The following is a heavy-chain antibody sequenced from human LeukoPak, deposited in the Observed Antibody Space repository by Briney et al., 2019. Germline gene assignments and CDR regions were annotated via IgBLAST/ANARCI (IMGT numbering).Heavy chain of an antibody. CDR1: GGTFSRFT. J-gene: IGHJ4*02. CDR2: ITPIFGTA. D-gene: IGHD3-9*01. V-gene: IGHV1-69*05. Sequence: GSSVKVSCKASGGTFSRFTISWVRQAPGQGFEWMGGITPIFGTANFAQKFQGRVSITTDESTSTAFMELSSLRSEDTAVYYCARVGERYYDILTGSLPPDYWGQGTLVTVSS. CDR3: ARVGERYYDILTGSLPPDY.